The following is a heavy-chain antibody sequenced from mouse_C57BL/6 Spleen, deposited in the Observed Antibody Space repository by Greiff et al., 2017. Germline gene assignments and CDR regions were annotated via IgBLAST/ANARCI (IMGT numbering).Heavy chain of an antibody. Sequence: QVQLQQPGAELVKPGASVKLSCKASGYTFTSYWMHWVKQRPGRGLEWIGRIDPNSGGTKYNEKFKSKATLTVDNPSSTASMQISSLTSEDSAVYYCARGAHYPEGYWGQGTTLTVSS. J-gene: IGHJ2*01. V-gene: IGHV1-72*01. CDR2: IDPNSGGT. D-gene: IGHD1-2*01. CDR3: ARGAHYPEGY. CDR1: GYTFTSYW.